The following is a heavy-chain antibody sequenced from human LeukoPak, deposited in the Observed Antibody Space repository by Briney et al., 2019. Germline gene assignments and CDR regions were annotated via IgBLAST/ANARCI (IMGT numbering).Heavy chain of an antibody. CDR1: GGTFSSYA. D-gene: IGHD3-3*01. V-gene: IGHV1-69*05. Sequence: SVTVSCKASGGTFSSYAISWVRQATGQGLEWMGGIIPIFGTANYAQKFPGRVTITTDESTSTAYMELSSLRSEDTAVYYCARGSGLRFLEWLWTHWGQGTLVTVSS. CDR2: IIPIFGTA. CDR3: ARGSGLRFLEWLWTH. J-gene: IGHJ4*02.